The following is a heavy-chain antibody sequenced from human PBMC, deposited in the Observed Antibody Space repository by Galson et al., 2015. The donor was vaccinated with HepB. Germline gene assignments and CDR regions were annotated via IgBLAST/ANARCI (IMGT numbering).Heavy chain of an antibody. CDR3: ARGPLSSSSWSYYYYYYGMDV. D-gene: IGHD6-13*01. V-gene: IGHV1-18*04. CDR2: ISAYNGNT. J-gene: IGHJ6*02. Sequence: SVKVSCKASGYTFTSYGISWVRQAPGQGLEWMGWISAYNGNTNYARKLQGRVTMTTDTSTSTAYMELRSLRSDDTAVYYCARGPLSSSSWSYYYYYYGMDVWGQGTTVTVSS. CDR1: GYTFTSYG.